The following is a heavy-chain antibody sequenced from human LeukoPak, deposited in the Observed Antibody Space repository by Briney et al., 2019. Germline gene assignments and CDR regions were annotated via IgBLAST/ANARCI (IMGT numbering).Heavy chain of an antibody. CDR1: GFTFSSYA. Sequence: GGSLRLSCAASGFTFSSYAMSWVRQAPGKGLEWVSVIYSGGSTYYADSVKGRFTISRDNSKNTLYLQMNSLRAEDTAVYYCAREAYSNYVKYYYYYGMDVWGQGTTVTVSS. CDR3: AREAYSNYVKYYYYYGMDV. CDR2: IYSGGST. V-gene: IGHV3-66*01. D-gene: IGHD4-11*01. J-gene: IGHJ6*02.